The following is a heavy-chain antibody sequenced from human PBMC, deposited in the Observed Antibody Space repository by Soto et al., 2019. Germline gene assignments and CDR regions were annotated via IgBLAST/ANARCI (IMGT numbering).Heavy chain of an antibody. J-gene: IGHJ4*02. Sequence: QVQLVQSGAEVKKPGSSVKVSCTASGDTFNFYTISWVRQAPGQGLEWMGRIIPMLGMSNYAQNFQGRVTMIADKSTSTAYMELSSLRSEATALYYCATNYGSGSAHFDNWGQGTLVTVSS. CDR2: IIPMLGMS. D-gene: IGHD3-10*01. CDR3: ATNYGSGSAHFDN. CDR1: GDTFNFYT. V-gene: IGHV1-69*02.